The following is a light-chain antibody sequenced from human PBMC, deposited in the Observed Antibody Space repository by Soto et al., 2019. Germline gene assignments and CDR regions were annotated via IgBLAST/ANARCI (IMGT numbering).Light chain of an antibody. CDR2: GAS. Sequence: EIVLTHSPGTLSLSPGERATLSCRASQTISSTFLAWYRQRPGQAPRLLIYGASSRATGIPDRFSGSGSGTDFTLTISRLEPEDFAVYYCKQFGLSPNFGGGTKVDIK. J-gene: IGKJ4*01. CDR1: QTISSTF. V-gene: IGKV3-20*01. CDR3: KQFGLSPN.